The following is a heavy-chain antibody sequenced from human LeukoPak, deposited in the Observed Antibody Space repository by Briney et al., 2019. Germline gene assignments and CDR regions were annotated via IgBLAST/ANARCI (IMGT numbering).Heavy chain of an antibody. J-gene: IGHJ5*02. V-gene: IGHV3-30*02. D-gene: IGHD3-22*01. CDR2: IRFDGSNK. CDR3: AKDLIT. CDR1: GFTLSNYG. Sequence: PGGSLRLSCAASGFTLSNYGMHWVRQAPGRGLEWVASIRFDGSNKYYADSVKGRFTISRDNSKNTLYLQMNGLRGDDTAVYYCAKDLITWGQGTLVTVSS.